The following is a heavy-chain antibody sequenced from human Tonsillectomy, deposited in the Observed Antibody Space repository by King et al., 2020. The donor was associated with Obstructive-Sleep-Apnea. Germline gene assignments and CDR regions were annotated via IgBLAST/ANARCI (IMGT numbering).Heavy chain of an antibody. V-gene: IGHV4-59*08. D-gene: IGHD1-26*01. CDR1: VDSLSSYY. CDR2: IYYSGST. J-gene: IGHJ6*02. CDR3: ARNTEHYYYYGMDV. Sequence: VQLQESGPGLVKPSETLSLTCTVSVDSLSSYYWSWIRQPPGKGLEWIGYIYYSGSTKYNPPLKSRVPISVDTSKNQFSLKLSSVTAADTAVYYCARNTEHYYYYGMDVWGQGTTVTVAS.